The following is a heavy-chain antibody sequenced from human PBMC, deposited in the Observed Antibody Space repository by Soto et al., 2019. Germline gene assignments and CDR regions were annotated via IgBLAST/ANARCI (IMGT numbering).Heavy chain of an antibody. J-gene: IGHJ5*02. Sequence: SETLSLTCAVYGGSFSGYYWTWIRQPPGTGLEWIGEINHSGSTNYSPSLKSRVTISVDTSKNQFSLKLSSVTAADTAVYYCARSVRWFDPWGQGTLVTVSS. CDR3: ARSVRWFDP. D-gene: IGHD2-8*01. CDR2: INHSGST. CDR1: GGSFSGYY. V-gene: IGHV4-34*01.